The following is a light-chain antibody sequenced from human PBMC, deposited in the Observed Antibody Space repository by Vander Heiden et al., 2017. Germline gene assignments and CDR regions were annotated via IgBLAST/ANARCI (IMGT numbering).Light chain of an antibody. Sequence: EIVLTQSPATLSLSPGERATPSCRASQSVSSYLAWYQQKPGQAPRLLIYDASNRATGIPARFSGSGSGTDFTLTIRSLEPEDFAVYYCQQRSNWPPITFGQGTRLEIK. V-gene: IGKV3-11*01. J-gene: IGKJ5*01. CDR3: QQRSNWPPIT. CDR2: DAS. CDR1: QSVSSY.